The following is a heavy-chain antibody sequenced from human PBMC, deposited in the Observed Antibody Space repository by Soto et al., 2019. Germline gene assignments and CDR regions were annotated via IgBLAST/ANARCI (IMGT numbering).Heavy chain of an antibody. D-gene: IGHD4-4*01. Sequence: EVQLVESGGGLVQPGGSLRLPCAASGFSFSTYWMSWVRQAPGKGLEWVANINQDGSEKYYVDSVKGRFTISRDNAKNSLYLQMNSLRAEDTAVYYCAAIFTGPRPDYWGQGTLVTVSS. CDR3: AAIFTGPRPDY. V-gene: IGHV3-7*01. J-gene: IGHJ4*02. CDR1: GFSFSTYW. CDR2: INQDGSEK.